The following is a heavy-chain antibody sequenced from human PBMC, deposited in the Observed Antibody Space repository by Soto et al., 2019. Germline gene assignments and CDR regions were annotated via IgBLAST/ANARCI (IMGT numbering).Heavy chain of an antibody. Sequence: PGGSLRLSCAASGFTFSTYAMHWVRQAPGKGLEWVALISYAGNSKYYADSVKGRFTISRDNSKNTLYLQMNSLRAEDTALYYCARDYHDFWSDSIEVPANWFDSWGQGTLVTVSS. J-gene: IGHJ5*01. CDR3: ARDYHDFWSDSIEVPANWFDS. V-gene: IGHV3-30-3*01. D-gene: IGHD3-3*01. CDR1: GFTFSTYA. CDR2: ISYAGNSK.